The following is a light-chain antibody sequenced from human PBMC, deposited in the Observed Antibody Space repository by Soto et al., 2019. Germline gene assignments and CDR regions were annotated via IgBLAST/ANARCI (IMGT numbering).Light chain of an antibody. J-gene: IGLJ1*01. CDR2: EGS. Sequence: SVLTQPASVSGSPGQTITISCPITSSDVGSYNLVSWYQQHPGKGPKLLIYEGSKRPSGVCNRFSGSKSGNTDSLTLSGLQAEDEADYYCCSCAGSSSYVFGTGTKGTVL. CDR1: SSDVGSYNL. V-gene: IGLV2-23*01. CDR3: CSCAGSSSYV.